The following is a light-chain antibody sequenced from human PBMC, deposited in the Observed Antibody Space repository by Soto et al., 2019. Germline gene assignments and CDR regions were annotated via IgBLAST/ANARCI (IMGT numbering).Light chain of an antibody. J-gene: IGLJ1*01. CDR1: SSDVGGYDY. Sequence: QSVLAQPPSASGSPGPAVTISCTGTSSDVGGYDYVSWYQQHPGKAPKLMIYEVNKRPSGVPDRFSGSKSGNTASLTVSGLQAEDEADYYCSSYAGSNNFEVFGTGTKVTVL. V-gene: IGLV2-8*01. CDR2: EVN. CDR3: SSYAGSNNFEV.